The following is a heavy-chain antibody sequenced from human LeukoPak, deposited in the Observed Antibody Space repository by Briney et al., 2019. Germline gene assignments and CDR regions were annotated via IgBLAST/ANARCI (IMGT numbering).Heavy chain of an antibody. CDR3: AKDSGSRWDYYFDN. D-gene: IGHD6-13*01. Sequence: GGSLRLSCAASGFTFHDYAMHWVRQAPGKGLEWVSLISGDGGDTYYADSVEGRFTISRDNSKNSLYLQMNSLRTDDTAFYYCAKDSGSRWDYYFDNWGQGTLVTVSS. CDR1: GFTFHDYA. CDR2: ISGDGGDT. V-gene: IGHV3-43*02. J-gene: IGHJ4*01.